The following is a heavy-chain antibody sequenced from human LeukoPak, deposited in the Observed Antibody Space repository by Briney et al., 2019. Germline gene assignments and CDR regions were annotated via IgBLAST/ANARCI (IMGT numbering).Heavy chain of an antibody. CDR2: IRYDGSNK. CDR1: GFTFSSYG. CDR3: AKGQHRWDYSHNLMSF. Sequence: PGGSLRLSCAASGFTFSSYGMHWVRQAPGKGLEWVAFIRYDGSNKYYADSVKGRFTISRDNSKNTLYLQMNSLRAEDTAVYYCAKGQHRWDYSHNLMSFWGQGTLVTVSS. D-gene: IGHD4-11*01. V-gene: IGHV3-30*02. J-gene: IGHJ3*01.